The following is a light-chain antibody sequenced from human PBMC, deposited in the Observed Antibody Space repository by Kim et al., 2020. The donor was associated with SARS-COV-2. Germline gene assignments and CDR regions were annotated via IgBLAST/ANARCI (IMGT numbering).Light chain of an antibody. V-gene: IGLV2-8*01. CDR1: SSDVGGYNY. J-gene: IGLJ1*01. Sequence: QSALTQPPSASGSPGQSVTISCTGTSSDVGGYNYVSWFQQHPGKAPKLMIYDVNKRPSGVPDRFSGSKSGNTASLTVSGLQAEDEDDYYCSSYAGSNNYVFGTGTKVTVL. CDR2: DVN. CDR3: SSYAGSNNYV.